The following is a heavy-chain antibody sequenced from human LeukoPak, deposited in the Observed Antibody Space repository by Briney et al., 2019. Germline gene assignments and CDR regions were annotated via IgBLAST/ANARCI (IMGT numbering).Heavy chain of an antibody. V-gene: IGHV4-59*08. J-gene: IGHJ4*02. CDR1: CGPISGYY. CDR3: ARHRSSGDDY. Sequence: KPSETLSPTCTVSCGPISGYYWSWIPQPPGKGLEWIGYIYYSGSTTYNPSLKSRVTMSVDTSKNQLSLRVSSVTAADTAVYYCARHRSSGDDYWGQGTLVTVSS. CDR2: IYYSGST. D-gene: IGHD6-25*01.